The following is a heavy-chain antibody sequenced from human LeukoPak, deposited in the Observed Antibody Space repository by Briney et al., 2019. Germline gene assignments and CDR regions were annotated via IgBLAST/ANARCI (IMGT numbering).Heavy chain of an antibody. CDR1: GGSISSSSYY. Sequence: SETLSLTCTVSGGSISSSSYYWGWIRQPPGKGLEWIGSIYYSGSTYYNPSPKSRVTISVDTSKNQFSLKLSSVTAADTAVYYCARGPSITGTIRRFDYWGQGTLVTVSS. CDR3: ARGPSITGTIRRFDY. J-gene: IGHJ4*02. CDR2: IYYSGST. D-gene: IGHD1-7*01. V-gene: IGHV4-39*07.